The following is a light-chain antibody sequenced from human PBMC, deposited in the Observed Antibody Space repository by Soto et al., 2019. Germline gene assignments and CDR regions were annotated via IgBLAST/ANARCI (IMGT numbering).Light chain of an antibody. CDR2: QDR. CDR3: QVWDSSTAVV. V-gene: IGLV3-1*01. J-gene: IGLJ2*01. CDR1: KLGDKY. Sequence: SYELPQPPSVSVSPGQTARITCSGDKLGDKYGCWYQQKPGQSPVLVIYQDRKRPSGIPERFSGSSSGNTATLTISGTQAVDEADYYCQVWDSSTAVVFGGGTKLTVL.